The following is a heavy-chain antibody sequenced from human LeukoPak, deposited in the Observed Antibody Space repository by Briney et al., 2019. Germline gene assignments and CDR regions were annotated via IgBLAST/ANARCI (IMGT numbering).Heavy chain of an antibody. D-gene: IGHD4-17*01. CDR1: GFTFSNYA. CDR3: AGGDGDYDYFDY. Sequence: PGGSLRLSCSASGFTFSNYAMHWVRQAPGKGLEYVSAISSNGGSTYYADSVKGRFTISRDNAKNSLYLQMNSLRAEDTAVYYCAGGDGDYDYFDYWGQGILVTVSS. V-gene: IGHV3-64*04. CDR2: ISSNGGST. J-gene: IGHJ4*02.